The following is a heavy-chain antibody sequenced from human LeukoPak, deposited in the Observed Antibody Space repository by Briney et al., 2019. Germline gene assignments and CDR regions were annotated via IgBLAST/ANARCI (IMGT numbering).Heavy chain of an antibody. Sequence: GGSLRLSCAASGFTFSSYAMSWVRQAPGKGLEWVSGISGSGDNTYYADSVKGRFTISRGNAKNSLFLQMNSLRAEDTAVYYCARDRGWIQHDIWGQGTMVTVSS. V-gene: IGHV3-23*01. CDR1: GFTFSSYA. J-gene: IGHJ3*02. CDR2: ISGSGDNT. D-gene: IGHD5-18*01. CDR3: ARDRGWIQHDI.